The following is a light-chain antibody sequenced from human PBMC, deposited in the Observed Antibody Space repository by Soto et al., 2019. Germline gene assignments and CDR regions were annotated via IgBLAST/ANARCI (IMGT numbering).Light chain of an antibody. CDR2: AAY. V-gene: IGKV1-39*01. CDR1: QSIGYY. Sequence: DIQMTQSPSSLSASVGDRVTITFRASQSIGYYLNWYQQKSGKAPKLLIYAAYRLQSGVQSRFSGRGSGTDCALPVSGLLPDDVAPCYCHETHSVPPWAFGCGT. CDR3: HETHSVPPWA. J-gene: IGKJ3*01.